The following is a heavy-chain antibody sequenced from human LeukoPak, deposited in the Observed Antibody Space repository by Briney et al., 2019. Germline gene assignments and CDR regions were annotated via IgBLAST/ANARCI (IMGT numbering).Heavy chain of an antibody. CDR1: GYTFTSYH. CDR3: ARVFDYGDYRGAFDI. Sequence: ASVKVSCKASGYTFTSYHIDWVRQAPGQGPEWMGWMNAKSGHTGYAQNLEGRVTMTRDTSTNTAYMELRGLRSEDTAVYYCARVFDYGDYRGAFDIWGQGTMVTVSS. V-gene: IGHV1-8*01. CDR2: MNAKSGHT. D-gene: IGHD4-17*01. J-gene: IGHJ3*02.